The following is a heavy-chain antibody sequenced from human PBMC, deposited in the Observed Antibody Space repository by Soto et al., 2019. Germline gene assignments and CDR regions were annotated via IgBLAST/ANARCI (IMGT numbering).Heavy chain of an antibody. V-gene: IGHV3-48*03. CDR2: ISFSGSTK. CDR1: GFNFSSYE. J-gene: IGHJ6*02. D-gene: IGHD4-17*01. CDR3: ARDPPRFYYNGMDV. Sequence: GSLRLSCAASGFNFSSYEMNWVRQAPGKGLEWISYISFSGSTKNYADSVKGRFTISRDNAKNSLFLQMNSLRAEDTAVYYCARDPPRFYYNGMDVWGQGTTVTVSS.